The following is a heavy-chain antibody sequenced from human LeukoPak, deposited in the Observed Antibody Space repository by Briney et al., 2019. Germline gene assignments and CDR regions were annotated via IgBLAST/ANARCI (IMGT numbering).Heavy chain of an antibody. D-gene: IGHD6-19*01. J-gene: IGHJ3*02. V-gene: IGHV3-21*01. CDR3: ARDRVSGAFDI. CDR1: GFTFSSYG. Sequence: GRSLRLSCAASGFTFSSYGMHWVRQAPGKGLEWVSSISSSSSYIYYADSVKGRFTISRDNAKNSLYLQMNSLRAEDTAVYYCARDRVSGAFDIWGQGTMVTVSS. CDR2: ISSSSSYI.